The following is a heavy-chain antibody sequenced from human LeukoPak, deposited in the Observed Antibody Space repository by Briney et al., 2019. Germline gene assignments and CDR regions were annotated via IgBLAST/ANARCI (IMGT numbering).Heavy chain of an antibody. CDR3: AELGITMIGGV. J-gene: IGHJ6*04. Sequence: GGSLRLSCAASGFTFRRYGMTWVRQAPRKGLEWVSYITGSSSTIYYADSVKGRFTISRDNAKNSLYLQMNSLRAEDTAVYYCAELGITMIGGVWGKGTTVTISS. D-gene: IGHD3-10*02. V-gene: IGHV3-48*04. CDR2: ITGSSSTI. CDR1: GFTFRRYG.